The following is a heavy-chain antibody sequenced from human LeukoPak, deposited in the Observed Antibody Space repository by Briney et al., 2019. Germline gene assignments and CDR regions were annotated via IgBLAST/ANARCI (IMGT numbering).Heavy chain of an antibody. CDR3: GRHAYGDSSAAFDI. J-gene: IGHJ3*02. V-gene: IGHV4-4*02. CDR2: VYRRGST. D-gene: IGHD4-17*01. Sequence: SGTLFLTCAVSGDSISSNYCWRWVRQFPGKGLEWIGEVYRRGSTSYNPSLKSRVVISIDKSKNQYSLNLNSVTAADTAMYYCGRHAYGDSSAAFDIWGQGTMVIVSS. CDR1: GDSISSNYC.